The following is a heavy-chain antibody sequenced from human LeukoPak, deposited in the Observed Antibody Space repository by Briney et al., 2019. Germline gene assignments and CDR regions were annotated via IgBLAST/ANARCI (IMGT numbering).Heavy chain of an antibody. CDR2: ISGSGGST. J-gene: IGHJ4*02. V-gene: IGHV3-23*01. CDR3: ALSLVEGSGWLFDY. Sequence: AGGSLRLSCAASGFTFSSYAMGWVRQAPGKGLEWVSAISGSGGSTYYADSVKGRFTISRDNSKNTLYLQMNSLRAEDTAVYYCALSLVEGSGWLFDYWGQGTLVTVSS. D-gene: IGHD6-19*01. CDR1: GFTFSSYA.